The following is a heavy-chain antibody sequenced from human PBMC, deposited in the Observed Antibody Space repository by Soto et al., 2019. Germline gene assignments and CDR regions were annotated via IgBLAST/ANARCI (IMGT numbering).Heavy chain of an antibody. CDR1: GYTFTSYA. V-gene: IGHV1-3*01. Sequence: ASVKVSCKASGYTFTSYAMHWVRQAPGQRLEWMGWINAGNGNTKYSQKFQGRVTITRDTSASTAYMELSSLRSEDTAVYYCARVGGTIGAAAFLWGQGTLVTVSS. J-gene: IGHJ4*02. CDR2: INAGNGNT. CDR3: ARVGGTIGAAAFL. D-gene: IGHD6-13*01.